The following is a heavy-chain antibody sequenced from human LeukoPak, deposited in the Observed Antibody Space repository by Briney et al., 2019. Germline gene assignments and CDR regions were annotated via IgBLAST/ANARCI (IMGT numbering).Heavy chain of an antibody. J-gene: IGHJ4*02. Sequence: KTSETLSLTCTVSGGSISSGSYYWSWIRQPAGKGLEWIGRIYTSGSTNYNPSLKSRVTISVDTSKNQFSLKLSSVTAADTAVYYCARDLGGPFDYWGQGTLVTVSS. CDR3: ARDLGGPFDY. CDR1: GGSISSGSYY. CDR2: IYTSGST. V-gene: IGHV4-61*02.